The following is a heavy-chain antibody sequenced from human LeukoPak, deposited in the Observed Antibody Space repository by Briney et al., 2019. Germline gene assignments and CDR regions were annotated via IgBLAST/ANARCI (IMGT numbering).Heavy chain of an antibody. D-gene: IGHD2-21*01. Sequence: ASVKVSCKASGYTFTGYYMHWVRQAPGQGLEWMGWINPNSGGTNYAQKFQGRVTMTRDTSISTAYMELSRLRSDDTAVYYCARGAKKVSYCGGDCSYTPFDIWGQGTMVTVSS. J-gene: IGHJ3*02. V-gene: IGHV1-2*02. CDR2: INPNSGGT. CDR3: ARGAKKVSYCGGDCSYTPFDI. CDR1: GYTFTGYY.